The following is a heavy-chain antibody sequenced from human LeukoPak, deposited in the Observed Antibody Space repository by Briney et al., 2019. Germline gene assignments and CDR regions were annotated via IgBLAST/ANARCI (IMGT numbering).Heavy chain of an antibody. J-gene: IGHJ4*02. D-gene: IGHD3-22*01. CDR1: GFTFSSYA. CDR2: ISYDGSNK. CDR3: AKRWYYYDSSGYYLDY. Sequence: GSLRLSCAASGFTFSSYAMHWVRQAPGKGLEWGAVISYDGSNKYYADSVKGRFTISRDNSKNTLYLQMNSLRAEDTAVYYCAKRWYYYDSSGYYLDYWGQGTLVTVSS. V-gene: IGHV3-30-3*02.